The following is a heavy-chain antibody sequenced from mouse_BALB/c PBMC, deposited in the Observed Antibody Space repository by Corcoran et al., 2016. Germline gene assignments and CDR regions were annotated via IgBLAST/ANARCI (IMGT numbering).Heavy chain of an antibody. D-gene: IGHD2-3*01. Sequence: QNQLVQSGPELKKPGETVKISCKASGYTFTDYSMHWVKQAPGKGLKWMGWINTETGEPTYADDFKGRFAFSLETSASTAYLQINNLKNEDTATYFCARWLLRGYAIDYWGQGTSVTVSS. CDR3: ARWLLRGYAIDY. V-gene: IGHV9-2-1*01. CDR1: GYTFTDYS. J-gene: IGHJ4*01. CDR2: INTETGEP.